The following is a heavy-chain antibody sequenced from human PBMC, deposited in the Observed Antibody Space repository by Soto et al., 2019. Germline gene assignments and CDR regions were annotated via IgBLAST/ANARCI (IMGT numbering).Heavy chain of an antibody. CDR3: ARGRSFGYGYYYYYGMDV. Sequence: ASVKVSCKASGYTFTGYYMHWVRQAPGQGLEWMGWINPNSGGTNYAQKLQGRVTMTRDTSISTAYMELSRLRSDDTAVYYCARGRSFGYGYYYYYGMDVWGQGTTVTVSS. CDR1: GYTFTGYY. V-gene: IGHV1-2*02. CDR2: INPNSGGT. J-gene: IGHJ6*02. D-gene: IGHD5-18*01.